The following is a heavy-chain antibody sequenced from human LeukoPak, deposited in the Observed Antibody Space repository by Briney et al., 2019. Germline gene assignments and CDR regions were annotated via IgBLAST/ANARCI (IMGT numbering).Heavy chain of an antibody. CDR3: ARSYSVADWFDP. J-gene: IGHJ5*02. CDR1: GYTFTGYY. Sequence: ASVNVSCKASGYTFTGYYMHWVRQAPGQGLEWMGWINPNSGGTNYAQKFQGWVTMTRDTSISTAYMELSRLRSDDTAVYYCARSYSVADWFDPWGQGTLVTVSS. D-gene: IGHD2-15*01. V-gene: IGHV1-2*04. CDR2: INPNSGGT.